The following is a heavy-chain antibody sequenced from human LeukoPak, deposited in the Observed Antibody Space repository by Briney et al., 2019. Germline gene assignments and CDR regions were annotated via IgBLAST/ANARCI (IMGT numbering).Heavy chain of an antibody. V-gene: IGHV3-20*04. D-gene: IGHD1-26*01. CDR2: INWDGGST. Sequence: GGSLRLSCAASGFTFDDYGMSWVRQAPGKGLEWVSGINWDGGSTGYADSVKGRFTISRDNAKNSLYLQMNSLRAEDTALYYCARSNWEGNYFDYWGQGTLVTVSS. J-gene: IGHJ4*02. CDR1: GFTFDDYG. CDR3: ARSNWEGNYFDY.